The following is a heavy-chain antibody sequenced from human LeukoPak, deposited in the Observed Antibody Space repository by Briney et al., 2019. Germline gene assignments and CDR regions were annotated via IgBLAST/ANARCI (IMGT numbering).Heavy chain of an antibody. V-gene: IGHV4-34*01. CDR3: ARRASGGLRYYYYYYMDV. CDR1: GGSISSYY. CDR2: INHSGST. Sequence: SETLSLTCTVSGGSISSYYWSWIRKPPGKGLEWIGEINHSGSTNYNPSLKSRVTISVDTSKNQFSLKLSSVTAADTAVYYCARRASGGLRYYYYYYMDVWGKGTTVTISS. D-gene: IGHD2-15*01. J-gene: IGHJ6*03.